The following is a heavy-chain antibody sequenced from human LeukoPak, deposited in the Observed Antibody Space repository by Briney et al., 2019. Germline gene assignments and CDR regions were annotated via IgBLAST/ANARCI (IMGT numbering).Heavy chain of an antibody. V-gene: IGHV4-4*07. CDR3: ARGKVVAGTPGQNSWDY. Sequence: SETLSLTFTVSGGSSSSDYWNLILQPASHPLPFFGLIHTSGSTNYNPSLKSRITMSVDTSKNQFSLKLSSVTAADTAVYYCARGKVVAGTPGQNSWDYWGQGTLVTVSS. CDR2: IHTSGST. CDR1: GGSSSSDY. J-gene: IGHJ4*02. D-gene: IGHD6-19*01.